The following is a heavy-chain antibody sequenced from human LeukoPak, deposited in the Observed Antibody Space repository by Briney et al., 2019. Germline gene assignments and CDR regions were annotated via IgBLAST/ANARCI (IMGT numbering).Heavy chain of an antibody. CDR2: MNPNSGNT. D-gene: IGHD6-13*01. Sequence: GASVKVSCKASGYTFTSYEINWVRQATGQGLEWMGWMNPNSGNTGYAQKFQGRVTMTRNTSISTAYMELSSLRSEDTAVYYCARVRSWYGPHAFDIWGQGTMVTVSS. CDR3: ARVRSWYGPHAFDI. V-gene: IGHV1-8*01. J-gene: IGHJ3*02. CDR1: GYTFTSYE.